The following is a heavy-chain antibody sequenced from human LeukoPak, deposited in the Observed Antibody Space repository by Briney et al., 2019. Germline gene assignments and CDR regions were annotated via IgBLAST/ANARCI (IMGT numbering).Heavy chain of an antibody. CDR1: GYTFTSYG. Sequence: ASVKVSCKASGYTFTSYGISWVRQAPGQGLEWMGWISAYNGNTNYAQELQGRVTMTTDTSTSTAYMELRSLRSDDTAVYYCARVGAAAGTGWFDPWGQGTLVTVSS. D-gene: IGHD6-13*01. J-gene: IGHJ5*02. CDR2: ISAYNGNT. V-gene: IGHV1-18*01. CDR3: ARVGAAAGTGWFDP.